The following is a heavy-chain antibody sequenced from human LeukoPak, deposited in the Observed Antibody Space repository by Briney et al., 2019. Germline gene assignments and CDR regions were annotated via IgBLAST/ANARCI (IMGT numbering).Heavy chain of an antibody. D-gene: IGHD3-22*01. Sequence: GASVKVSCKASGYTFTSYGISWVRQAPGQGLEWMAWINPYSGGTNYPQKFQGRVTMTRDTSISTVYMELSSLRSDDTAVYYCARAGMIVEPSAQNDYWGQGTLVTVSS. CDR1: GYTFTSYG. CDR2: INPYSGGT. CDR3: ARAGMIVEPSAQNDY. J-gene: IGHJ4*02. V-gene: IGHV1-2*02.